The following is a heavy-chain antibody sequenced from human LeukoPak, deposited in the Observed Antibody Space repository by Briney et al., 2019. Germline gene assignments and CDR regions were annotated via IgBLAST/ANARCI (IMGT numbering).Heavy chain of an antibody. CDR3: VREVTMVRGVITFYHYNGMDV. V-gene: IGHV1-18*01. Sequence: ASVKVSCKASGYTFTSYGISWVRQAPGQGLEWMGWISAYNGYTSYARNFQGGVTMTTDASTTTAYMELRSLRSDDTAVYYCVREVTMVRGVITFYHYNGMDVWGQGTAVTVSS. J-gene: IGHJ6*02. D-gene: IGHD3-10*01. CDR2: ISAYNGYT. CDR1: GYTFTSYG.